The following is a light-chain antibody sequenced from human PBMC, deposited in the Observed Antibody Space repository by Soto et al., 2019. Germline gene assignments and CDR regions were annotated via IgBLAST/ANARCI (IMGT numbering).Light chain of an antibody. V-gene: IGKV1-5*01. Sequence: DIQMTQSPSTLSASIEDRVPITCRASQSISGWLAWYQQKPGKAPKLLISDVSSLESGVPSRFSGSGSGTEFTLTISSLQPDDFAVYYCQQYHDYWTFGPGTKV. CDR1: QSISGW. CDR2: DVS. J-gene: IGKJ1*01. CDR3: QQYHDYWT.